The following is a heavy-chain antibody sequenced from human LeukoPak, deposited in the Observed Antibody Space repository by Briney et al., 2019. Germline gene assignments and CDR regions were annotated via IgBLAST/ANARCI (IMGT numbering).Heavy chain of an antibody. J-gene: IGHJ4*02. V-gene: IGHV3-66*01. CDR3: ARGRNWGFFDY. Sequence: GGSLRLSCAASGFTFSDYYMSWIRQAPGKGLEWVSVIYTGGSTYYADSVKGRFIISRDNSTNTLHLQMNSLRAEDTAVYYCARGRNWGFFDYWGQGTLVTVSS. D-gene: IGHD7-27*01. CDR1: GFTFSDYY. CDR2: IYTGGST.